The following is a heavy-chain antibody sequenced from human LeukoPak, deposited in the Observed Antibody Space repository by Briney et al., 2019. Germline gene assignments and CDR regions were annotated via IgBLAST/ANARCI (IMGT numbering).Heavy chain of an antibody. CDR2: IYHSGST. Sequence: TSETLSLTCAVSGYSISSGYYWGWIRQPPGKGLEWIGSIYHSGSTYYNPSLKSRVTISVDTSKNQFSLKLSSVTAADTAVYYCARHAPGYCSSWYPLGAFDIWGQGTMFTVSS. J-gene: IGHJ3*02. D-gene: IGHD6-13*01. V-gene: IGHV4-38-2*01. CDR1: GYSISSGYY. CDR3: ARHAPGYCSSWYPLGAFDI.